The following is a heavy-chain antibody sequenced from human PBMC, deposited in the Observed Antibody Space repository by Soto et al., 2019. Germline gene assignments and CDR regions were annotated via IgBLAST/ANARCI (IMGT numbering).Heavy chain of an antibody. D-gene: IGHD6-19*01. Sequence: QVQLVESGGGVVQPGRSLRLSCAASGFTFSNYGMHWVRQAPGKGLEWVAVIWSDGSDKYYADSVKGRFTISRDNSKNTLYLKMNSLTAEDTAVYYCGGGASSAWLKYWGQGSLVTVSS. V-gene: IGHV3-33*01. CDR1: GFTFSNYG. J-gene: IGHJ4*02. CDR3: GGGASSAWLKY. CDR2: IWSDGSDK.